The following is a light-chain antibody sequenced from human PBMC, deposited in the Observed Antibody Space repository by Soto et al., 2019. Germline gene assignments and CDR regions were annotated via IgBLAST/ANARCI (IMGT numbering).Light chain of an antibody. Sequence: QSALTQPASVSGSPGQSITISCTGTSSDVGGYNYVSWYQQHPDKAPKLIIYEVNKRPSGVPDRFSGSKSGNTASLTVSGLQAEDEADYYCSSYAGSSNVFGTGTKVTVL. J-gene: IGLJ1*01. CDR3: SSYAGSSNV. CDR1: SSDVGGYNY. CDR2: EVN. V-gene: IGLV2-8*01.